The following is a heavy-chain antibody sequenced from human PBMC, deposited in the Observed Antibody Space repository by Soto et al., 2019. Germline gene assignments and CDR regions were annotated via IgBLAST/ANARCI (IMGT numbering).Heavy chain of an antibody. Sequence: GGSLRLSCAASGFTLSSYAMNWVRQAPGKDLEWVSAISGSGGRTYYADSVKGRFTVSRDNSKNTLYLQMSSLTAEDTAIYYCVLGASSGLWVSWGRGTLVTVSS. J-gene: IGHJ5*02. CDR1: GFTLSSYA. V-gene: IGHV3-23*01. CDR2: ISGSGGRT. CDR3: VLGASSGLWVS. D-gene: IGHD1-26*01.